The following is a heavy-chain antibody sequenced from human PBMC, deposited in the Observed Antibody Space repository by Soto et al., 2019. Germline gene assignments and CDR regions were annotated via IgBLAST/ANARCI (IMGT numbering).Heavy chain of an antibody. CDR3: AKDHSSSWFNWFDP. CDR2: ISWNSGSI. Sequence: EVQLVESGGGLVQPGRSLRLSCAASGFTFDDYAMHWVRQAPGKGLEWVSAISWNSGSIGYADSVKGRFTISRDNAKNSLYLQMNRLRAEDTALYYCAKDHSSSWFNWFDPWGQGTLVTVSS. D-gene: IGHD6-13*01. J-gene: IGHJ5*02. V-gene: IGHV3-9*01. CDR1: GFTFDDYA.